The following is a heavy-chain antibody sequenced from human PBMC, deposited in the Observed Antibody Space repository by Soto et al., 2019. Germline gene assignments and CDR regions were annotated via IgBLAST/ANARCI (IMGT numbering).Heavy chain of an antibody. CDR1: GGSISSYY. CDR3: ARVRAGRAAAGTPWYYYYYGMDV. Sequence: QVQLQESGPGLVKPSETLSLTCTVSGGSISSYYWSWIRQPPGKGLEWIGYIYYSGSTNYNPSLKSRVTISVDTSKNQFSLKLSSVTAADTAVYYCARVRAGRAAAGTPWYYYYYGMDVWGQGTTVTVSS. D-gene: IGHD6-13*01. J-gene: IGHJ6*02. V-gene: IGHV4-59*01. CDR2: IYYSGST.